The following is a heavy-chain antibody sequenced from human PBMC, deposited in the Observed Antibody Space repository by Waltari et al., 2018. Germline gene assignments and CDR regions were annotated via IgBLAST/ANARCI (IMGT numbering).Heavy chain of an antibody. J-gene: IGHJ5*02. CDR1: GGSISRGGYY. CDR3: ARGGSSKGWFDP. Sequence: QVQLQESGPGLVKPSQTLSLTCPVSGGSISRGGYYWSWTRQHPGKGLEWIGYIYYSGSTYYNPSLKSRVTISVDTSKNQFSLKLSSVTAADTAVYYCARGGSSKGWFDPWGQGTLVTVSS. D-gene: IGHD1-26*01. CDR2: IYYSGST. V-gene: IGHV4-31*03.